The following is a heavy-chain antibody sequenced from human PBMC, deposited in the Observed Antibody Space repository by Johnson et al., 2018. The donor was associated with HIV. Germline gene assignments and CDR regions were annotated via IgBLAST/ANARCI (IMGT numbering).Heavy chain of an antibody. Sequence: VQLVESGGVVVQPGGSLRLSCAASGFTFDDYAMHWVRQAPGKGLEWVSVLYSDGGTYYADSVKGRFTITRDNSKNTLYLQMNSLRVDDTAMYYCARGHHDSGYPLEAFDIWGQGTRVTVSS. J-gene: IGHJ3*02. CDR2: LYSDGGT. CDR1: GFTFDDYA. V-gene: IGHV3-NL1*01. D-gene: IGHD3-22*01. CDR3: ARGHHDSGYPLEAFDI.